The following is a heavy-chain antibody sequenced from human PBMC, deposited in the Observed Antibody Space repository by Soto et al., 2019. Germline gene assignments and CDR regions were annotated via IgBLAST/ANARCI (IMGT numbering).Heavy chain of an antibody. J-gene: IGHJ4*02. CDR1: GGSISSGDYY. D-gene: IGHD3-3*01. Sequence: TSETLSLTCTVSGGSISSGDYYWSWIRQPPGKGLEWIGYIYYSGSTYYNPSLKSRVTISVDTSKNQFSLKLSSVTAADTAVYYCARGSDFWSGYYFDYWGQGTLVTVSS. CDR2: IYYSGST. V-gene: IGHV4-30-4*01. CDR3: ARGSDFWSGYYFDY.